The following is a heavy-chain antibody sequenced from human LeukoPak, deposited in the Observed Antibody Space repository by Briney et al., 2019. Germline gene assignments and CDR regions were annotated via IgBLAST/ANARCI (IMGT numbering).Heavy chain of an antibody. CDR3: AHRKNYYDSSVFDN. V-gene: IGHV2-5*02. CDR1: GFSLNTREVG. CDR2: IYWDDDR. J-gene: IGHJ4*02. D-gene: IGHD3-22*01. Sequence: SGPTLVNPTQTLTLTCTFSGFSLNTREVGVGWIRQPPGRALEWLALIYWDDDRRYSPSLKSRLTITKDTSKNQVVLTMTNMDPADTATYFCAHRKNYYDSSVFDNWGQGTLVTVSS.